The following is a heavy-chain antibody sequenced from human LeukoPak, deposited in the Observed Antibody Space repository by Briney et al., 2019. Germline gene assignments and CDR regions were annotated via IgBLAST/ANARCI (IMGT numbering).Heavy chain of an antibody. V-gene: IGHV1-58*02. D-gene: IGHD2-15*01. CDR3: AADASVVVAAY. CDR2: IVVGSGNT. CDR1: GFTFTSSA. Sequence: ASVKVSCKASGFTFTSSAMQWGRQARGQRLEWIGWIVVGSGNTNYAQKFQERVTITRDMSTSTAYMELSSLRSEDTAVCYCAADASVVVAAYWGQGTLVTVSS. J-gene: IGHJ4*02.